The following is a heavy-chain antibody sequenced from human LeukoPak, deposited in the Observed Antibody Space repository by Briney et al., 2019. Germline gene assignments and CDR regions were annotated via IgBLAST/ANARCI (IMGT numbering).Heavy chain of an antibody. V-gene: IGHV3-30*14. Sequence: GGSLRLSCVASDFTFSTYAMHWVRQAPGKGLEWVAVISYDGANKYYSDSVKGRFTISRDNSKNTVYLQMSSLRAEDTAVYYCVKGYCNSISCYIDYWGQGTLVTVSS. J-gene: IGHJ4*02. CDR1: DFTFSTYA. D-gene: IGHD2-2*02. CDR2: ISYDGANK. CDR3: VKGYCNSISCYIDY.